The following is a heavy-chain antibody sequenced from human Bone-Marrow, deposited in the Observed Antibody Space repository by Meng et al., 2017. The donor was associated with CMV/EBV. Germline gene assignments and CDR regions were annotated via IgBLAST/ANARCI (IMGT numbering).Heavy chain of an antibody. CDR2: ISGSGGST. CDR3: ANTRGRITMIVVATRYVGYFDY. J-gene: IGHJ4*02. Sequence: GESLKISCAASGFTFSSYWMHWVRQGPGKGLVWVSAISGSGGSTYYADSVKGRFTISRDNSKNTLYLQMNSLRAEDTAVYYCANTRGRITMIVVATRYVGYFDYWGQGTLATVSS. D-gene: IGHD3-22*01. V-gene: IGHV3-23*01. CDR1: GFTFSSYW.